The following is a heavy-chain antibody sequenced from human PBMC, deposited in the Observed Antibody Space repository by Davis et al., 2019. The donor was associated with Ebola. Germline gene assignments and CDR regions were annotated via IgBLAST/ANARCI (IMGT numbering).Heavy chain of an antibody. Sequence: ASVQVSCKGSGYTFTGYYMHSVRQAPGQGLEWMGRINPNSGGTNYAQRFQGRVTMTRDTSISTAYMELSRLTSDDTAVYYCASGTTVTTGFDNWGQGTLVTVSS. CDR1: GYTFTGYY. V-gene: IGHV1-2*06. D-gene: IGHD4-17*01. J-gene: IGHJ4*02. CDR2: INPNSGGT. CDR3: ASGTTVTTGFDN.